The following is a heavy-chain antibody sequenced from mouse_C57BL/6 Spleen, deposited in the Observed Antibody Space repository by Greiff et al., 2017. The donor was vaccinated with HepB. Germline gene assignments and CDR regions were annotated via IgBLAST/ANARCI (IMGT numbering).Heavy chain of an antibody. V-gene: IGHV1-61*01. CDR2: IYPSDSET. D-gene: IGHD3-2*02. CDR3: ARTAQATSWFAY. CDR1: GYTFTSYW. J-gene: IGHJ3*01. Sequence: QVQLKQPGAELVRPGSSVKLSCKASGYTFTSYWMDWVKQRPGQGLEWIGNIYPSDSETHYNQKFKDKATLTVDKSSSTAYMQLSSLTSEDSAVYYCARTAQATSWFAYWGQGTLVTVSA.